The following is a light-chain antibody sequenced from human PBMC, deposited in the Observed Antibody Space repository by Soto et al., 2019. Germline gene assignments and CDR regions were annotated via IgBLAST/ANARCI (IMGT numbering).Light chain of an antibody. J-gene: IGKJ1*01. CDR2: GAS. Sequence: EVVLTQSPGTLSLSPAERSTLSCRASQSVSSSYLAWYQQKPGQAPRLLIYGASSRATGIPDRFSGSGSGTDFTLTISRLEPEDFAVYYCQQYDSSRTFGQGTKVDIK. CDR1: QSVSSSY. V-gene: IGKV3-20*01. CDR3: QQYDSSRT.